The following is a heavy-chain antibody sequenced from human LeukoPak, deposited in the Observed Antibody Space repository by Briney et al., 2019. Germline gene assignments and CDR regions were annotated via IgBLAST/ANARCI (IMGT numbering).Heavy chain of an antibody. CDR1: GYTFIGYF. CDR3: ARDHEDCRSTSCYD. D-gene: IGHD2-2*01. J-gene: IGHJ4*02. Sequence: ASVKVSCKASGYTFIGYFMNWVRQAPGQGLEWMGRINPNSGGTNYAQKLQGRVTMTRDTSISTAYMELTRLRSDDTAVYYCARDHEDCRSTSCYDWGQGTLVTVSS. CDR2: INPNSGGT. V-gene: IGHV1-2*06.